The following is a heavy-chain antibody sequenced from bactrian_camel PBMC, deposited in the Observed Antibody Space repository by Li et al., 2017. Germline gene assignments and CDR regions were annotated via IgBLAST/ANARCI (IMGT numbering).Heavy chain of an antibody. CDR1: GYSVCSGC. J-gene: IGHJ4*01. V-gene: IGHV3S53*01. CDR3: AAVQLGHLCDLRDSTPAY. D-gene: IGHD1*01. Sequence: HVQLVESGGGLVQPGGSLKLSCAASGYSVCSGCMAWFRQAPGKAREGVASIRTDGTTTYADSVQGRFAISRDNPKNTMYLQMNSLKPEDTAMYSCAAVQLGHLCDLRDSTPAYWGQGTQVTVS. CDR2: IRTDGTT.